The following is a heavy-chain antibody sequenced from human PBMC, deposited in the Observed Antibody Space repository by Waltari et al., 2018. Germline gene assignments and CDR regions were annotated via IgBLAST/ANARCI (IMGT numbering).Heavy chain of an antibody. CDR1: GFTFDDYT. CDR3: ARGKVPDY. CDR2: IYYSGST. J-gene: IGHJ4*02. V-gene: IGHV4-38-2*01. Sequence: VQLVESGGVVVQPGGSLRLSCAASGFTFDDYTMHWIRQPPGKGLEWIGSIYYSGSTYYNPSLKSRVTISVDTSKNQFSLKLSSVTAVDTAVYYCARGKVPDYWGQGTLVTVSS.